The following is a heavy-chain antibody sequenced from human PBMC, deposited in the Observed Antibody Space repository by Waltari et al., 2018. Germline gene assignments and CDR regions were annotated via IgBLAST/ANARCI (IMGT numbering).Heavy chain of an antibody. CDR1: GLTFSSYW. Sequence: EVQLVESGGGLVQPGGSLRLACAASGLTFSSYWMHWVRQVPGKGLVWVSRISTDGSAANYADSVQGRFTSSRDNAKNILYLQMNSLRAEDTAVYYCARGPVSGSGSYYVGDYWGQGTLVTVSS. V-gene: IGHV3-74*01. CDR2: ISTDGSAA. J-gene: IGHJ4*02. D-gene: IGHD1-26*01. CDR3: ARGPVSGSGSYYVGDY.